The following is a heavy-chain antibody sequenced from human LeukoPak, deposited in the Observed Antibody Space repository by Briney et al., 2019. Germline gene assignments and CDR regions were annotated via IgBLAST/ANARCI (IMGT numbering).Heavy chain of an antibody. CDR1: GFTFSSNW. CDR2: INHNGNVN. J-gene: IGHJ6*02. D-gene: IGHD3-16*01. CDR3: ARGGGLDV. Sequence: GGSLRLSCAASGFTFSSNWMNWARQAPGKGLEWVASINHNGNVNYYVDSVKGRFTISRDNAKNSLYLQISNLRAEDTAVYFCARGGGLDVWGQGATVTVSS. V-gene: IGHV3-7*03.